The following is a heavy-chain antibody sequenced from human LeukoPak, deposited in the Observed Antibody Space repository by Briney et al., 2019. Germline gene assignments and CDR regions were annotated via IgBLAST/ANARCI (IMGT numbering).Heavy chain of an antibody. CDR3: ARVHDYGDLRYLDY. J-gene: IGHJ4*02. V-gene: IGHV1-46*01. Sequence: ASVKVSCKASGYTFTRYYLYWVRHAPGQGLEWMGIINASGGSTTYAQKFQGRVIMTSDTSTSTVYMELNSLRSEDTAFYYCARVHDYGDLRYLDYWGQGTLVIVSS. D-gene: IGHD4-17*01. CDR1: GYTFTRYY. CDR2: INASGGST.